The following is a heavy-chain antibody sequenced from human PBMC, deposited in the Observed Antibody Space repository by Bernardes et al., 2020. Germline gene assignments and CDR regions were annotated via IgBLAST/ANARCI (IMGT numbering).Heavy chain of an antibody. CDR3: ARQARDGEGSSYYYGMDV. J-gene: IGHJ6*02. CDR1: GGSISSSSYY. CDR2: IYYSGST. V-gene: IGHV4-39*01. Sequence: SETLSLTCTVSGGSISSSSYYWGWIRQPPGKGLEWIGSIYYSGSTYYNPSLKSRVTISVDTSKNQFSLKLSSVTAADTAVYYCARQARDGEGSSYYYGMDVWGQGTTVTVSS. D-gene: IGHD4-17*01.